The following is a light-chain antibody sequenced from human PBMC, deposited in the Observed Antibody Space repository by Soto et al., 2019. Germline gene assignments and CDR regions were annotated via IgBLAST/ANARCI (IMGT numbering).Light chain of an antibody. Sequence: EVVLTQSPCTLSLSPGERATLSCRTSQSVVNYQLAWYRQKPGQAPRLLIYNTFHRATGIPDRFSGTGSETDFTLTISRLEPEDFAVYHCQQYGALPPTFGQGTKVEIK. J-gene: IGKJ1*01. CDR2: NTF. CDR3: QQYGALPPT. V-gene: IGKV3-20*01. CDR1: QSVVNYQ.